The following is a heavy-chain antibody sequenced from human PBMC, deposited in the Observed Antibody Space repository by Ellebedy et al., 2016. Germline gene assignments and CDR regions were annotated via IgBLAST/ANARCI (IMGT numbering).Heavy chain of an antibody. CDR3: AGGVGSGWFDP. V-gene: IGHV3-53*01. CDR1: GFTVSTNY. D-gene: IGHD2-15*01. CDR2: IFSDGNT. Sequence: GESLKISCAASGFTVSTNYMKWVRQAPGKGLEWVSAIFSDGNTYYADSVKGRFTISRDNSKNTLYLQMNSLRAEDTAVYYCAGGVGSGWFDPWGQGTLVTVSS. J-gene: IGHJ5*02.